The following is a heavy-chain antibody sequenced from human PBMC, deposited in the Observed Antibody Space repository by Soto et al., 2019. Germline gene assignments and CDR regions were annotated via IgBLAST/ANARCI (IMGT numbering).Heavy chain of an antibody. CDR1: GFTFSDSA. CDR3: TRFGGNYDF. CDR2: IRSEANSHAT. J-gene: IGHJ4*02. D-gene: IGHD2-15*01. V-gene: IGHV3-73*01. Sequence: EVQLVESGGGLVQPGGSLKLSCAASGFTFSDSAMRWVRQASGKGLERVGLIRSEANSHATVYAASVKGRFTISRDDSKKTAYLQMNRLKTDDTAVYYCTRFGGNYDFWGQGTLVTVSS.